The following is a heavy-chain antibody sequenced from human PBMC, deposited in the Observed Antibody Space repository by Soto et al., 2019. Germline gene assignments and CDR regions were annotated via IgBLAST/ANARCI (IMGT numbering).Heavy chain of an antibody. J-gene: IGHJ2*01. CDR3: ARGGSLNWYFDL. D-gene: IGHD2-15*01. CDR1: GFTFSSYW. Sequence: EVPLVESGGGLVQPGGSLRLSCAASGFTFSSYWMHWVRQAPGKGLVWVSRINSDGSSTTYADSVKGRFTISRDNAKNTLYLQMNSLRAEDTAVYYCARGGSLNWYFDLWGRGTLVTVSS. V-gene: IGHV3-74*01. CDR2: INSDGSST.